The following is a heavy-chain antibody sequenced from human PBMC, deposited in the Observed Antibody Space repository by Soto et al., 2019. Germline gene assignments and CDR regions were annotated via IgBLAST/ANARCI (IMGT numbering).Heavy chain of an antibody. V-gene: IGHV3-74*01. CDR3: AKSYDSSGYYFIIGDYYGMDV. CDR2: INSDGSST. Sequence: PGGSLRLSCAASGFTFSSYWMHWVRQAPGKGLVWVSRINSDGSSTGYADSVKGRFTISRDNAKNTLYLQMNSLRAEDTAVYYCAKSYDSSGYYFIIGDYYGMDVWGQGTTVTVSS. CDR1: GFTFSSYW. D-gene: IGHD3-22*01. J-gene: IGHJ6*02.